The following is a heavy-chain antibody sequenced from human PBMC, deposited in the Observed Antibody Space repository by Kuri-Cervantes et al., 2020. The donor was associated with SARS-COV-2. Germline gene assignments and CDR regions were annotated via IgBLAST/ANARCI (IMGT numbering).Heavy chain of an antibody. V-gene: IGHV4-39*02. CDR2: IYESGNT. Sequence: GSLRLSCTVSGASISSSTYYWGWIRQSPGKGLEWFGSIYESGNTYYSPSLKSRLCLSVDTSKNQFSLKLTSVTAADTAIYYCARDYAFGRFHNWGQGTLVTVSS. CDR1: GASISSSTYY. J-gene: IGHJ5*02. D-gene: IGHD3-3*02. CDR3: ARDYAFGRFHN.